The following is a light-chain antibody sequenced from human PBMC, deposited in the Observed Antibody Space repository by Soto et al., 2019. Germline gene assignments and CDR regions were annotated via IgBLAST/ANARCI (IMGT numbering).Light chain of an antibody. CDR2: DNQ. V-gene: IGLV1-51*01. CDR3: GTWDSSLTIGVI. J-gene: IGLJ2*01. CDR1: SSNVGKNF. Sequence: QSVLTQRPSVSAAPGQKVSISCSGSSSNVGKNFVSWYQHVPGKAPKLLIYDNQKRPSGIPDRFSASKSGTLATLDITGLQTGDEADYYCGTWDSSLTIGVIFGGGTKVTVL.